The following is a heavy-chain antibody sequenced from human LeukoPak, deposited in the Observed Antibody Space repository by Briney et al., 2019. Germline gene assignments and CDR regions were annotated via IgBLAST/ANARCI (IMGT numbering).Heavy chain of an antibody. CDR1: GGSFSGYY. J-gene: IGHJ2*01. Sequence: PSETLSLTCAVYGGSFSGYYWSWIRQPPGKGLEWIREINHSGSTNYNPSLKSRVTISVDTSKNQFSLKLSSVTAADTAVYYCARVLVDSSGSWYFDLWGRGTLVTVSS. CDR2: INHSGST. D-gene: IGHD6-19*01. CDR3: ARVLVDSSGSWYFDL. V-gene: IGHV4-34*01.